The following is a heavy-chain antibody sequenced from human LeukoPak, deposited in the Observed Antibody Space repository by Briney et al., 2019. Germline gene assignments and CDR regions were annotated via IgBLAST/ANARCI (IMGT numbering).Heavy chain of an antibody. CDR2: SSRSSAV. J-gene: IGHJ3*02. CDR1: GFTFSSYS. Sequence: GGSLRLSCTASGFTFSSYSMNWVRRAPGKGLGWVSHSSRSSAVYYADSVKGRLTSSRDNAKNSLYLQMNSLRVEDTAVYYCARDLNYAFDIWGQGTMVTVSS. CDR3: ARDLNYAFDI. V-gene: IGHV3-48*01.